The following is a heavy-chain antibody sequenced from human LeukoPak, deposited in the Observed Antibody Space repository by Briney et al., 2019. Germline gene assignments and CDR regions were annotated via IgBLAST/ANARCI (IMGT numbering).Heavy chain of an antibody. Sequence: SQTLSLTCAISGDSVSSKSAAWNWLRQSPSRGLEWLGRTYYRSKWHNEYAVSVKSRITIKPDTSKNQFSLQLNSVTPEDTAVYYCARSGGWLDNWGQGTLVTVSS. D-gene: IGHD2-15*01. J-gene: IGHJ5*02. V-gene: IGHV6-1*01. CDR1: GDSVSSKSAA. CDR2: TYYRSKWHN. CDR3: ARSGGWLDN.